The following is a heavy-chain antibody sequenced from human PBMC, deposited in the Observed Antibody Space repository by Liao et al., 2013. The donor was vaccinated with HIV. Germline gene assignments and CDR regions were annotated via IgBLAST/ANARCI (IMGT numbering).Heavy chain of an antibody. Sequence: QVQLQQWGAGLLKPSETLSLTCAVYGGSFSGYYWSWIRQPPGKGLEWIGEINHSGSTNYNPSLKSRVTISVDTSKNQFSLKLSSVTAADTAVYYCARGCGGDCYLPFDYWGQGTLVTVSS. CDR1: GGSFSGYY. J-gene: IGHJ4*02. D-gene: IGHD2-21*01. V-gene: IGHV4-34*01. CDR2: INHSGST. CDR3: ARGCGGDCYLPFDY.